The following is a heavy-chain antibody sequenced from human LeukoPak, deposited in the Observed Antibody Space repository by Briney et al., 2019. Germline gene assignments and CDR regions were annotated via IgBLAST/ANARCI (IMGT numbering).Heavy chain of an antibody. D-gene: IGHD4-17*01. J-gene: IGHJ5*02. CDR2: IWYDGSNK. CDR1: GFTFTSYG. Sequence: GGSLRLSCAASGFTFTSYGMHWVRQAPGKGLEWVAVIWYDGSNKYNTDSVKGRFTISRDNSKNTPYLQMNSLRVEDTAVYYCARGQDYGDSNWFDPWGQGALVTVSS. CDR3: ARGQDYGDSNWFDP. V-gene: IGHV3-33*01.